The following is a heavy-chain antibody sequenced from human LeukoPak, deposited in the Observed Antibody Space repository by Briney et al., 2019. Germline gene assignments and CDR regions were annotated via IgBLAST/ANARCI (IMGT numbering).Heavy chain of an antibody. Sequence: GGSLRLSCAASGFTFSIYAMSWVRQAPGKGLEWVSAISGSGGSTYYADSVKGRFTISRDNSKNTLYLQMDSLRGEDTAVYYCAKDSSGGSWFPSDYWGQGTLVTVSS. CDR1: GFTFSIYA. V-gene: IGHV3-23*01. CDR2: ISGSGGST. J-gene: IGHJ4*02. CDR3: AKDSSGGSWFPSDY. D-gene: IGHD3-10*01.